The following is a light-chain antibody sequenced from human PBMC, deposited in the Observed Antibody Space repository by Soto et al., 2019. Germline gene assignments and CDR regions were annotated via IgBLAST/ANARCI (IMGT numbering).Light chain of an antibody. CDR2: DAS. Sequence: EIGLTQSQATLYLYPGERATLSCRASQNINTYLAWYQQKPGQAPRRLIYDASKRATGIPARFSGSGSGTDFTLTISSLEPEDFAVYYCQHRDNWPPGATFGGGTNVEIK. CDR1: QNINTY. J-gene: IGKJ4*01. V-gene: IGKV3-11*01. CDR3: QHRDNWPPGAT.